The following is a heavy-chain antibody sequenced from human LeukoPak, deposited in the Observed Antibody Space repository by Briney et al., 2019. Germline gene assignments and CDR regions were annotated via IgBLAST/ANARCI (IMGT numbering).Heavy chain of an antibody. CDR3: ANILDAGGLDY. CDR2: ISGSGGVT. D-gene: IGHD2-15*01. V-gene: IGHV3-23*01. CDR1: GLTFSTYA. Sequence: GGSLRLSCAPSGLTFSTYAMSWVRQPPGKGLEWVSSISGSGGVTYHADSVKGRFSISRDNSQKMLYLQMNSLRAEDTAVYYCANILDAGGLDYWGQGTQVTVSS. J-gene: IGHJ4*02.